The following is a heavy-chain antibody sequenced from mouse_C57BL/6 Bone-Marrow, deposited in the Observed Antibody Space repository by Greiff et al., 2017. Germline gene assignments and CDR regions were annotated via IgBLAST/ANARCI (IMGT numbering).Heavy chain of an antibody. Sequence: QVQLQQPGAELVKPGASVKMSCKASGYTFTSYWITWVKQRPGQGLEWIGDIYPGSGSTNYNEKFKSKATLTVDTSSSTAYMQLSSLTSEDSAVYYCARNPYDYDGYAMDYWGQGTSVTVSS. CDR3: ARNPYDYDGYAMDY. CDR2: IYPGSGST. V-gene: IGHV1-55*01. J-gene: IGHJ4*01. D-gene: IGHD2-4*01. CDR1: GYTFTSYW.